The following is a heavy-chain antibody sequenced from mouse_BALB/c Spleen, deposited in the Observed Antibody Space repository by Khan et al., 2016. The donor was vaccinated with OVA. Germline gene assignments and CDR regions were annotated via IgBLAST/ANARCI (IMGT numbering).Heavy chain of an antibody. CDR3: AKEGSGSAWFTY. CDR1: GYTFTSYW. V-gene: IGHV1-7*01. Sequence: QVQLQQSGAELAKPGASVKMSCKASGYTFTSYWMHWVKQRPGQGLEWIGYIIPSTGYTEYNQKFKDKATLTSDQSSRPAYMPLSILTSADSAAFYCAKEGSGSAWFTYWGQGTLVTVSA. J-gene: IGHJ3*01. CDR2: IIPSTGYT. D-gene: IGHD1-3*01.